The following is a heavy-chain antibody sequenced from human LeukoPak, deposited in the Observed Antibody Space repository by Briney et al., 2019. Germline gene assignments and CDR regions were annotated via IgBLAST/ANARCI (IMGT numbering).Heavy chain of an antibody. D-gene: IGHD3-10*01. CDR2: MNPNSGNT. CDR1: GYTFTSYD. CDR3: ARGRVVRGPGTDAFDI. V-gene: IGHV1-8*03. J-gene: IGHJ3*02. Sequence: GASVKVSCKASGYTFTSYDINWVRQATGQGLEWMGWMNPNSGNTGYAQKFQGRVTITRNTSISTAYMELSSLRSEDTAVYYCARGRVVRGPGTDAFDIWGQGTMVTVSS.